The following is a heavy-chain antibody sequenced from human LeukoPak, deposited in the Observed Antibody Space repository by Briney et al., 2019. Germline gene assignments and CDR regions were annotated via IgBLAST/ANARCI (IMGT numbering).Heavy chain of an antibody. D-gene: IGHD6-13*01. J-gene: IGHJ5*02. CDR3: ARQTGYSSSWYLNWFDP. V-gene: IGHV5-51*01. CDR2: IYPCDSDT. Sequence: GESLKISCKGSGYSFTSYWIGWVRQMPGKGLEWMGIIYPCDSDTRYSPSFQGQVTISADKSISTAYQQWSSLKASDTAMYYCARQTGYSSSWYLNWFDPWGQGTLVTVSS. CDR1: GYSFTSYW.